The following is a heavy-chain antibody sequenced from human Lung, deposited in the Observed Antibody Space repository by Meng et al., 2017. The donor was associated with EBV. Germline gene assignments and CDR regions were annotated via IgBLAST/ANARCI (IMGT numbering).Heavy chain of an antibody. CDR2: IYHSGST. D-gene: IGHD6-13*01. V-gene: IGHV4-4*02. Sequence: QVQLQESCPGLVKPSETLSLTCAASGGSISSINWWTRVRQPPGKGLEWIGEIYHSGSTNYNPSLKSRVTISVDKSKNQFSLKLSSVTAADTAVYYCARVAAAGNEWFDPWGQGTLVTVSS. J-gene: IGHJ5*02. CDR1: GGSISSINW. CDR3: ARVAAAGNEWFDP.